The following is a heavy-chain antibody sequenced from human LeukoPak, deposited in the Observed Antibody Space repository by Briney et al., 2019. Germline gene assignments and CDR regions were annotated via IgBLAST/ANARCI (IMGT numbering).Heavy chain of an antibody. Sequence: GGSLRLSCAASGFTFSTYWMAWVRQAPGKGLEWVANIKYDGIEKYYVDSVKGRFTISRDNAKKSLYLQMNSLRDEDTAVYYCARDLVIEPTGDWFDPWGQGTLVTVSS. CDR1: GFTFSTYW. CDR2: IKYDGIEK. J-gene: IGHJ5*02. D-gene: IGHD2/OR15-2a*01. CDR3: ARDLVIEPTGDWFDP. V-gene: IGHV3-7*01.